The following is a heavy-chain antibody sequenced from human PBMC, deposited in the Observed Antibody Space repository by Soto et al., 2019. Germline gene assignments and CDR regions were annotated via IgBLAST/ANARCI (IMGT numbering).Heavy chain of an antibody. J-gene: IGHJ6*03. V-gene: IGHV3-33*01. CDR3: ARDQDIAAAGDLYYYYYMDV. Sequence: GGSLRLSCAASGFTFSSYGMHWVRQAPGKGLEWVAVIWYDGSNKYYADSVKGRFTISRDNSKNTLYLQMNSLRAEDTAVYYCARDQDIAAAGDLYYYYYMDVWGKGTTVTVSS. CDR2: IWYDGSNK. CDR1: GFTFSSYG. D-gene: IGHD6-13*01.